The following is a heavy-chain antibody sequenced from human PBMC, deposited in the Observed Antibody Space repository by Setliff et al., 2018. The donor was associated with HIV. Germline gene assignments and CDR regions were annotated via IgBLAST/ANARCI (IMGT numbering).Heavy chain of an antibody. CDR3: ARMISYSPYFDY. CDR2: IDWDDDK. Sequence: SGPTLVNPTQTLTLTCTFSGFSLSKSGMCVSWIRQPPGKALEWLARIDWDDDKYYSTSLKTRLTISKDTSKNQVVLKMTNVDPVDTATYYCARMISYSPYFDYWGQGTLVTISS. CDR1: GFSLSKSGMC. V-gene: IGHV2-70*11. D-gene: IGHD1-26*01. J-gene: IGHJ4*02.